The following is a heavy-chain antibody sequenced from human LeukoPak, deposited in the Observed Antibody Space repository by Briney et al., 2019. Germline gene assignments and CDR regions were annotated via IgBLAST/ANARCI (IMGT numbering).Heavy chain of an antibody. D-gene: IGHD2-2*02. CDR3: ARTHCSSTSCYSHNWFDP. CDR1: GFTFSSYS. J-gene: IGHJ5*02. Sequence: GALRVSCAASGFTFSSYSMNGVGQAPGKGLDGVSPINYSSSYIYYAHSVKGRFTISRDNAKNSLYLQMNSLRAEDTAVYYCARTHCSSTSCYSHNWFDPWGQGTLVTVSS. CDR2: INYSSSYI. V-gene: IGHV3-21*01.